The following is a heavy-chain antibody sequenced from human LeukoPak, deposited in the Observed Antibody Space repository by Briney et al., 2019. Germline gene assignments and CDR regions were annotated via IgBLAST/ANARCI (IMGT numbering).Heavy chain of an antibody. D-gene: IGHD2-8*02. Sequence: GGSLRLSCAGSGFIFNSHWMTWVRQAPGVGLKWVGNIRQDGDEKFYADSVRGRFTISRDNAKNSLYLHLNSLRAEDTAIYCARVRTEWYIDLWGRGTLVTVSP. CDR3: ARVRTEWYIDL. J-gene: IGHJ2*01. V-gene: IGHV3-7*01. CDR2: IRQDGDEK. CDR1: GFIFNSHW.